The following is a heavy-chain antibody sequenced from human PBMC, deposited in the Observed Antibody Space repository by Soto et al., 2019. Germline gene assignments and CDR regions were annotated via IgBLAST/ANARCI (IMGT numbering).Heavy chain of an antibody. V-gene: IGHV3-11*06. CDR2: ISSSSSYT. CDR3: ARSGLALPYSASHWFDP. Sequence: GGSLRLSCAASGFTFSDYYMSWIRQAPGKGLEWVSYISSSSSYTNYADSVKGRFTISRDNAKNPLYLQMNSLRAEDTAVYYCARSGLALPYSASHWFDPWGQGTMVTVSS. CDR1: GFTFSDYY. D-gene: IGHD3-22*01. J-gene: IGHJ5*01.